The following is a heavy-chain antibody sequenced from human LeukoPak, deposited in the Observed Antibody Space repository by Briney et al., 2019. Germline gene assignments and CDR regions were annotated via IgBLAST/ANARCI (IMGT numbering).Heavy chain of an antibody. D-gene: IGHD6-19*01. CDR3: ARGGIQVSGIDEFDP. J-gene: IGHJ5*02. CDR1: GFTFIDYD. Sequence: PGGSLRLSCAASGFTFIDYDMHWVRQVIGKGLEWVSAIGIRGDTHYSGSVKGRFTISRENAESSLYLQMNSLRAEDTAVYYCARGGIQVSGIDEFDPWGQGTLLTVSS. CDR2: IGIRGDT. V-gene: IGHV3-13*01.